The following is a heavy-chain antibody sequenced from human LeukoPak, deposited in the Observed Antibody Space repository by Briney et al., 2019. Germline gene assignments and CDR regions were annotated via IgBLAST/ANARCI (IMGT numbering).Heavy chain of an antibody. V-gene: IGHV4-39*01. CDR2: IYYSGST. CDR1: GGSISSSSYY. CDR3: ARRQWLVGFDI. J-gene: IGHJ3*02. D-gene: IGHD6-19*01. Sequence: SETLSLTCTVSGGSISSSSYYWGWIRQPPGKGLEWIGSIYYSGSTYYNPSLKSRVTISVDTSKNQFSLKLSSVTAADTAVYYCARRQWLVGFDIWGQGTMVTVSS.